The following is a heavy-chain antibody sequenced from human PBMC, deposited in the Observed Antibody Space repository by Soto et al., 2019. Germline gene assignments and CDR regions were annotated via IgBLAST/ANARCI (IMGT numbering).Heavy chain of an antibody. CDR2: INHSGST. Sequence: PETKSLPCCVYGLSLSGYCGSLLRQPPGKGLEWIGEINHSGSTNYNPSLKSRVTISVDTSKNQFSLKLSSVTAADTAVYYCARAHTKWLPFDYWGQGTLVTVSS. CDR3: ARAHTKWLPFDY. V-gene: IGHV4-34*01. J-gene: IGHJ4*02. D-gene: IGHD3-22*01. CDR1: GLSLSGYC.